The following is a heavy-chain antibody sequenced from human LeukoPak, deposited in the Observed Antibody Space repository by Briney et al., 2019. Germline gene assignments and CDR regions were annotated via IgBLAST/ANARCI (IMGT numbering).Heavy chain of an antibody. V-gene: IGHV4-39*01. CDR3: ARFAAGWNEYYFDY. CDR2: IYYSGST. D-gene: IGHD1-1*01. CDR1: GGSISSSSYY. Sequence: SETLSLTCTVSGGSISSSSYYWGWIRQPPGKGLEWIGSIYYSGSTYYNPSPKSRVTISVDTSKNQFSLKLSSVTAADTAVYYCARFAAGWNEYYFDYWGQGTLVTVSS. J-gene: IGHJ4*02.